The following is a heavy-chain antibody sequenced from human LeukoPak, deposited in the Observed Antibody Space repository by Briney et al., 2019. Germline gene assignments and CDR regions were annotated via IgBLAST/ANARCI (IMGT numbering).Heavy chain of an antibody. CDR1: GYSISSGYY. CDR3: ARGGLVINSPYNWFDP. J-gene: IGHJ5*02. CDR2: IYHSGST. Sequence: SETLSLTCTVSGYSISSGYYWGWIRQPPGKGLEWIGSIYHSGSTYYNPSLKSRVTISVDKSKNQFSLKLSSVTAADTAVYYYARGGLVINSPYNWFDPWGQGTLVTVSS. V-gene: IGHV4-38-2*02. D-gene: IGHD3-22*01.